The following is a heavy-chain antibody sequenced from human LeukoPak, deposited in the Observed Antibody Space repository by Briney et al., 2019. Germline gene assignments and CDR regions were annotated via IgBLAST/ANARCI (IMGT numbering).Heavy chain of an antibody. CDR2: IKSKTDGGTT. V-gene: IGHV3-15*01. CDR3: TTDGYYYDSSGYLRLYYYYGMDV. CDR1: GFTFGDYA. D-gene: IGHD3-22*01. Sequence: GGSLRLSRTASGFTFGDYAMSWFRQAPGKGLEWVGRIKSKTDGGTTDYAAPVKGRFTISRDDSKNTLYLQMNSLKTEDTAVYYCTTDGYYYDSSGYLRLYYYYGMDVWGQGTTVTVSS. J-gene: IGHJ6*02.